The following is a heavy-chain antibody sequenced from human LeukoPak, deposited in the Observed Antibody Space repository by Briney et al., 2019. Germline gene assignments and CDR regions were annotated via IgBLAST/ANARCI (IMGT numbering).Heavy chain of an antibody. Sequence: SETLSLTCTVAGGSISSYYWSWIRQPPGKGLEWIGYIYYSGSTNYNPSLTSRFTISVDTSKNQFSLKLSSVTAAHTAVYYCARHKRDYDILTGYYTGFIETLFDYWGQGTLVTVSS. CDR2: IYYSGST. J-gene: IGHJ4*02. D-gene: IGHD3-9*01. CDR1: GGSISSYY. CDR3: ARHKRDYDILTGYYTGFIETLFDY. V-gene: IGHV4-59*08.